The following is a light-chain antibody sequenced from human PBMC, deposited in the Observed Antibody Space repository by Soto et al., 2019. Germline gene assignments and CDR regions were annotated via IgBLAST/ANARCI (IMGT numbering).Light chain of an antibody. CDR1: SSNIGAGYD. CDR3: QSYDSSLSGWV. Sequence: QAVLTQPPSLSGAPGQKVTFSCTGSSSNIGAGYDVHWYQQLPGTAPRLLIFANNNRASRVPDRFSGSKSGTSGSLAITGLQAEDEADYYCQSYDSSLSGWVFGGGTKVTVL. CDR2: ANN. V-gene: IGLV1-40*01. J-gene: IGLJ3*02.